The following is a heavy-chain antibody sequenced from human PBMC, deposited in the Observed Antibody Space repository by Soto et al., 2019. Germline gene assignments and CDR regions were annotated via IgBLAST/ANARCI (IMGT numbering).Heavy chain of an antibody. V-gene: IGHV3-74*01. CDR2: INSDGSST. CDR1: GFTFSSYW. Sequence: GGSLRLSCAASGFTFSSYWMHWVRQAPGKGLVWVSRINSDGSSTSYADSVKGRFTISRDNAKNTLYLQMNSLRAEDTAVYYCARDQEVGSWQAAIDFDYWGQGTLVTVSS. J-gene: IGHJ4*02. D-gene: IGHD6-13*01. CDR3: ARDQEVGSWQAAIDFDY.